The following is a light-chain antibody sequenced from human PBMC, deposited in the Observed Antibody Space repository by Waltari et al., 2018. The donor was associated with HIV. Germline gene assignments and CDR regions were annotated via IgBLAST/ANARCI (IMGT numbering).Light chain of an antibody. Sequence: QGVVTQEPSLTVSPEGTVTLTCASSSGPVASDHYPSWVQQKPGQVPTTLIFDTSDRHSSTPARFSGSLLGGKAALTLSGAQPDDEADYYCLLSFRGPRLFGGGTRLTVL. V-gene: IGLV7-46*01. J-gene: IGLJ2*01. CDR2: DTS. CDR1: SGPVASDHY. CDR3: LLSFRGPRL.